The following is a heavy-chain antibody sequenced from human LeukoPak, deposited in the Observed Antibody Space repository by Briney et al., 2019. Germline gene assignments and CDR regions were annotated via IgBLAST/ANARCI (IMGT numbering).Heavy chain of an antibody. CDR2: IYSSGGK. J-gene: IGHJ4*02. Sequence: GGSLRLSCAVSGFTVRTNYISWVRQAPGKGLEGVSVIYSSGGKHYADSVKGRFRISRDEGTNTVYLQMNSLGVGDTALYYCARGDSSGYFTYFFVHWGQGTPVTVSS. CDR1: GFTVRTNY. CDR3: ARGDSSGYFTYFFVH. V-gene: IGHV3-53*01. D-gene: IGHD5-12*01.